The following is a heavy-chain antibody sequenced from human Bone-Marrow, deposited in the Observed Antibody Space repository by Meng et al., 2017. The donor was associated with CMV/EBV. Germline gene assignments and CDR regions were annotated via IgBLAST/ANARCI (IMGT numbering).Heavy chain of an antibody. V-gene: IGHV3-23*01. D-gene: IGHD2-2*01. CDR1: GFTFSSYA. Sequence: GGSLRLSCAASGFTFSSYAMSWVRQAPGKGLEWVSAISGSGGSTYYADSVKGWFTISRDNSKNTLYLQMNSLRAEDTAVYYCAKMMGVVPHYYYGMDVWGQGTTVTVSS. CDR3: AKMMGVVPHYYYGMDV. CDR2: ISGSGGST. J-gene: IGHJ6*02.